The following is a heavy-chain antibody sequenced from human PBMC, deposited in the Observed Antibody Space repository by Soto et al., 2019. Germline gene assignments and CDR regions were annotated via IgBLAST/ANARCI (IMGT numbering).Heavy chain of an antibody. CDR2: ASYDGSYK. Sequence: GSLRLSCAASGFTFSSFGMHWVRQAPGKGLEWVAVASYDGSYKYYADSVKGRFNISRDNSKNTLYLQMNSLKAEDTAVYYCAKERSVVATTPDFDYWGQGTLVTVSS. V-gene: IGHV3-30*18. CDR3: AKERSVVATTPDFDY. CDR1: GFTFSSFG. D-gene: IGHD5-12*01. J-gene: IGHJ4*02.